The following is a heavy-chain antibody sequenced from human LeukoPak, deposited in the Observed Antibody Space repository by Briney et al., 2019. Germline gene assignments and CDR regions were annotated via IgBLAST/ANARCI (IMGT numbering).Heavy chain of an antibody. V-gene: IGHV4-4*07. J-gene: IGHJ4*02. CDR3: ARVSEGGYYYFDY. CDR2: IYGSGGT. D-gene: IGHD3-22*01. Sequence: SETLSLTCTVSGGPISSYYWSWIRQPAGMPLEWIGRIYGSGGTNYNPSLKSRVTIPVDTSKNQFSLKLSSVTAADTAVYFCARVSEGGYYYFDYWGQGTLVTVSS. CDR1: GGPISSYY.